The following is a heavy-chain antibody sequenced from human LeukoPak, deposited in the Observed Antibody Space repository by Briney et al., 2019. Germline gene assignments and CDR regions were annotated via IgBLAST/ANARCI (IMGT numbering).Heavy chain of an antibody. CDR1: GYTFTSYG. V-gene: IGHV1-18*01. Sequence: GASVKVSCKASGYTFTSYGISWVRQAPGQGLEWMGWISAYNGNTNYAQKLQGRVTMTTDTSTSTAYMELRSLRSDDTAVYYCARDANCSGGSCYDRWFDPWGQGTLVTVSS. J-gene: IGHJ5*02. D-gene: IGHD2-15*01. CDR3: ARDANCSGGSCYDRWFDP. CDR2: ISAYNGNT.